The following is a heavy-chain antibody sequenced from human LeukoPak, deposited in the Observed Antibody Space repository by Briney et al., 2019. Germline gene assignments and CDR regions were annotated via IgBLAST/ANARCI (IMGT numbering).Heavy chain of an antibody. J-gene: IGHJ5*02. CDR1: GFTFSSYW. CDR3: AREISSWYRTEGRFDP. V-gene: IGHV3-7*01. CDR2: IKQDGSEK. Sequence: GGSLRLSCGASGFTFSSYWMTWVRQAPGKGLEWVANIKQDGSEKYYVDSVRGRFTISRDNAKSSLYLQMNSLRVEDTAVYYCAREISSWYRTEGRFDPWGQGTLVTVSS. D-gene: IGHD6-13*01.